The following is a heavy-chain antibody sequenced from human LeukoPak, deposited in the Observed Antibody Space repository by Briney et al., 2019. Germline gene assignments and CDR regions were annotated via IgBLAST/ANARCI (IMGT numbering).Heavy chain of an antibody. CDR3: AKIPGVVDY. J-gene: IGHJ4*02. CDR2: ISGGGGST. CDR1: GFTFSSYA. D-gene: IGHD2-15*01. Sequence: GGSLRLSCAAAGFTFSSYAMSWVRQAPGKGLEWVSSISGGGGSTDYADSDKGRFTISRDNSKNTLFLQMNSLRAEDTAVYYCAKIPGVVDYWGQGTLVIVSS. V-gene: IGHV3-23*01.